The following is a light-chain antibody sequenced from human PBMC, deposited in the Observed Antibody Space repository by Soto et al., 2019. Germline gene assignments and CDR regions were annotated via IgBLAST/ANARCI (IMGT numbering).Light chain of an antibody. V-gene: IGLV2-14*01. CDR2: DVS. CDR3: SSYTSSSTSLYV. J-gene: IGLJ1*01. Sequence: QSALTQPASESVSPGQSITISCTGTSSDVGGYNYVSWYQQHPGKAPKLMIYDVSNRPSGVSNRFSGSKSGNTASLTISGLQAEDEADYYCSSYTSSSTSLYVFGTGNKVTVL. CDR1: SSDVGGYNY.